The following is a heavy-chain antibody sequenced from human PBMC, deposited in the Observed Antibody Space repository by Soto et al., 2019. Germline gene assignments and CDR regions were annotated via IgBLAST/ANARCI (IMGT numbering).Heavy chain of an antibody. Sequence: SETLSLTCTVSGGSISSSSYYWGWIRQPPGKGLEWIGSIYYSGSTYYNPSLKSRVTISVDTSKNQFSLKLSSVTAADTAVYYCARRVGIVVVPAALLNYYYYMDVWGKGTTVTVSS. J-gene: IGHJ6*03. CDR1: GGSISSSSYY. CDR3: ARRVGIVVVPAALLNYYYYMDV. D-gene: IGHD2-2*03. CDR2: IYYSGST. V-gene: IGHV4-39*01.